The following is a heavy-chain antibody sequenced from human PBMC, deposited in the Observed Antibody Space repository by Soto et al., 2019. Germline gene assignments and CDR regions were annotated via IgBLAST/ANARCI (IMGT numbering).Heavy chain of an antibody. CDR2: IVPIRRSA. CDR3: VRDSGAKLSSS. Sequence: SVKVSCKASGGTFSSYRINWVRQAPGEGLEWVGGIVPIRRSADYAQKFRGRVTISADNSARTTYLELSSLKSQDTAVYYCVRDSGAKLSSSWGQGTLVTVSS. D-gene: IGHD6-13*01. CDR1: GGTFSSYR. J-gene: IGHJ4*02. V-gene: IGHV1-69*10.